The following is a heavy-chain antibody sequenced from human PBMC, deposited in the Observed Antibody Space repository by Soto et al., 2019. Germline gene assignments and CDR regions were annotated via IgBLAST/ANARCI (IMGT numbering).Heavy chain of an antibody. D-gene: IGHD3-10*01. CDR3: VKGISYPDY. CDR1: GFTFTSQA. CDR2: VSKSGDGT. V-gene: IGHV3-23*01. J-gene: IGHJ4*01. Sequence: AGGSLRLSCAASGFTFTSQAMSWVRQAPGKGLEWVAGVSKSGDGTYYTDSVKGRFSISRDNSKNTLHLQMNSLRAEDTAVYYCVKGISYPDYWGQGTLVTVSS.